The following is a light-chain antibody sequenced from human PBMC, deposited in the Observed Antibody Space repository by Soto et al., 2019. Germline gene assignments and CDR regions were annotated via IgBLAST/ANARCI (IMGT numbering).Light chain of an antibody. Sequence: FRRTQSPSTLSASVGDRVIITCRASQTIFSWLAWYQQKPGKAPKLLIYKASRLEGGVPSRYSGSGSGTEFTLTISGLQPDDFATYYCQQYNSYPYSFGQETKVDIK. V-gene: IGKV1-5*03. CDR1: QTIFSW. J-gene: IGKJ2*03. CDR2: KAS. CDR3: QQYNSYPYS.